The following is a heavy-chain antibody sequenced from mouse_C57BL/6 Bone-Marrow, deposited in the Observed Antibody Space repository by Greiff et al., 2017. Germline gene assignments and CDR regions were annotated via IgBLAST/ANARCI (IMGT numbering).Heavy chain of an antibody. CDR1: GFSLSTFGMG. V-gene: IGHV8-8*01. CDR2: IWWDDDK. D-gene: IGHD2-1*01. J-gene: IGHJ4*01. CDR3: ARTYGNYVFYAMDY. Sequence: VKLQESGPGILQPSQTLSLTCSFSGFSLSTFGMGVGWIRQPSGKGLEWLAHIWWDDDKYYNPALKSRLTISKDTSKNQVFLKIANVDTADTATYYCARTYGNYVFYAMDYWGQGTSVTVSS.